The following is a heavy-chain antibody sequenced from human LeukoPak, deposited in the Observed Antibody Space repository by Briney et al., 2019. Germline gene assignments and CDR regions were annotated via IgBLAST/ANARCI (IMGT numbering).Heavy chain of an antibody. CDR1: GFTFSGAW. V-gene: IGHV3-15*01. J-gene: IGHJ4*02. CDR2: IKSKTDGGTT. Sequence: PGGSLRLSCTASGFTFSGAWMSWVRQAPGKGLEWVGLIKSKTDGGTTHYAASVKDRFTISRDDSKSTLYLQMNSLKTEDTAVYYCAIDFPSDIYLFDHWGQGILVTVSS. CDR3: AIDFPSDIYLFDH. D-gene: IGHD2-21*02.